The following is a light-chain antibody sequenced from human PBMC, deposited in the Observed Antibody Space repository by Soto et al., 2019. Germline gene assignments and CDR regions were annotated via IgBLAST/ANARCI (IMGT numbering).Light chain of an antibody. CDR3: QQYNNWPPWT. V-gene: IGKV3-15*01. J-gene: IGKJ1*01. Sequence: PGERGTLSCRASQSIGSDIAWYQKEPGQAPRLLIYGASTRATGIPVRFSGSGSGTEFTLTINSLQSEDFGVYYCQQYNNWPPWTFGQGTKVDIK. CDR2: GAS. CDR1: QSIGSD.